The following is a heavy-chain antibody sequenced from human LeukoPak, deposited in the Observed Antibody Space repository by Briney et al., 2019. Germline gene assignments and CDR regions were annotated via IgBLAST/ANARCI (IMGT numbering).Heavy chain of an antibody. Sequence: NPSETLSLTCTVSGGSISSYYWSWIRQPPGKGLEWIGYIYYSGSTNYNPSLKSRVTISVDTSKNQFSLKLSSVTAADTAVYYCARGAVVITTGFQYYFDYWGQGTLVTVSS. D-gene: IGHD3-22*01. J-gene: IGHJ4*02. CDR3: ARGAVVITTGFQYYFDY. V-gene: IGHV4-59*01. CDR1: GGSISSYY. CDR2: IYYSGST.